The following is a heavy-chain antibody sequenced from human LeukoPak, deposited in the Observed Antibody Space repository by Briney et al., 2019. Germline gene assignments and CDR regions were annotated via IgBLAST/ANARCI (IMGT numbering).Heavy chain of an antibody. J-gene: IGHJ4*02. Sequence: PSETLSLTCTVSGGSISSSSYYWGWIRQPPGKGLEWIGSIYYSGSTYYNPSLKSRVTISVDTSKNQFSLHLSSVTPEDTAVYYCARDEGEMHGDYGLFFYFFDNWGQGTLVTVSS. CDR2: IYYSGST. D-gene: IGHD4-17*01. V-gene: IGHV4-39*02. CDR3: ARDEGEMHGDYGLFFYFFDN. CDR1: GGSISSSSYY.